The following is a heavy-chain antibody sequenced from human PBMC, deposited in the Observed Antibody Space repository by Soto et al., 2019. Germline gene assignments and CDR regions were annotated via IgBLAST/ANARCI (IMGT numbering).Heavy chain of an antibody. CDR2: IWYDGNNK. V-gene: IGHV3-33*01. D-gene: IGHD2-21*01. CDR3: ARGLHSLFDY. Sequence: GGSLRLSCAASGFIFSNYGMHWVRQAPGKGLEWLAVIWYDGNNKYYADSVRGRFTISRDNSNNTLYMQMTSLRADDTAVYYCARGLHSLFDYWGQGTLVTVSS. J-gene: IGHJ4*02. CDR1: GFIFSNYG.